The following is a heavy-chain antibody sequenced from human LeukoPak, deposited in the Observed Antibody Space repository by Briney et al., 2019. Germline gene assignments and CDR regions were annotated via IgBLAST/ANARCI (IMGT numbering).Heavy chain of an antibody. CDR1: GYIFTTYW. V-gene: IGHV5-51*01. D-gene: IGHD3-10*01. CDR3: ARRVYGSGTYYNAPDYYYYYMDV. Sequence: GESLKISCKASGYIFTTYWIGWVRQIPGKGLEWMGIIYPGDSNTKYSPSFQGQVTISADKSIITAYLQWSSLKASDSAMYYCARRVYGSGTYYNAPDYYYYYMDVWGKGTTVTVSS. CDR2: IYPGDSNT. J-gene: IGHJ6*03.